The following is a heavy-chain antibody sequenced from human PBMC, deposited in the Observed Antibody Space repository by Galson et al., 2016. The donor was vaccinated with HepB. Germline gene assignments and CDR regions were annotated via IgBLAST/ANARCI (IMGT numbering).Heavy chain of an antibody. CDR1: GLPVSDEY. J-gene: IGHJ3*02. V-gene: IGHV3-53*01. Sequence: YLRPSCATVGLPVSDEYMIWVSLAPGTGLEWVSLFYRGGNPYYADSVTGRFTGWRADSKKTIYLQMNYLSAADTAVYYCATVGGSSYGARNDGFDIWGHGTMVTVAS. D-gene: IGHD5-18*01. CDR3: ATVGGSSYGARNDGFDI. CDR2: FYRGGNP.